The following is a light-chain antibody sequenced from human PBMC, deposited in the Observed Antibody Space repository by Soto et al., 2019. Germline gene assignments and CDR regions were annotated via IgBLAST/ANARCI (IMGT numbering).Light chain of an antibody. CDR3: QQYSKWPQT. V-gene: IGKV3-15*01. CDR2: GAS. CDR1: QAINTN. Sequence: DMVLTQAPDTLSVSPGERATLSCRASQAINTNVAWYQLKDGQVPRLLIYGASTRAADVPARFSGGGSGTEFTLTISSLQSEDFAVYYCQQYSKWPQTFGQGTKVDIK. J-gene: IGKJ1*01.